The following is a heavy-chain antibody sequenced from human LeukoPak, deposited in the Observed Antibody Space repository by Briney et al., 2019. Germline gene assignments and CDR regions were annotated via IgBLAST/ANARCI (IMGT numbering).Heavy chain of an antibody. Sequence: GGSLRLSCAASGFTFSSYAMHWVRQAPGKGLEWVAVISYDGSNKYYADSAKGRFTISRDNSKNTLYLQMNSLRAEDTAVYYCARDHGDYRRYFDYWGQGTLVTVSS. J-gene: IGHJ4*02. CDR2: ISYDGSNK. D-gene: IGHD4-17*01. V-gene: IGHV3-30-3*01. CDR3: ARDHGDYRRYFDY. CDR1: GFTFSSYA.